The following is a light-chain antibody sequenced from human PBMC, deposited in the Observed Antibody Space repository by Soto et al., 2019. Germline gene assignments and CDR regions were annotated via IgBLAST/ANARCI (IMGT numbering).Light chain of an antibody. Sequence: EIVLTQSPGTLSLSPGERATLSCRASQSVSSSYLAWYQQKPGQAPRLLIYGASSRATGIPDRFSGSGSGTDFTLTISRLEPEDFAVYYCQQYNSRVRTFGQGTKLEIK. J-gene: IGKJ2*01. CDR2: GAS. V-gene: IGKV3-20*01. CDR3: QQYNSRVRT. CDR1: QSVSSSY.